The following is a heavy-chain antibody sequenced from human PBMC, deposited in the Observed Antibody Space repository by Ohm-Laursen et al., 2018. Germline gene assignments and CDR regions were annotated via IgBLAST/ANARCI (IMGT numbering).Heavy chain of an antibody. CDR3: ARSGVAVAGYFDY. V-gene: IGHV3-33*05. J-gene: IGHJ4*02. CDR2: ISYDGSNK. Sequence: SLRLSCSASGFTFSSYGMHWVRQAPGKGLEWVAVISYDGSNKYYADSVKGRFTISRDNSKNTLFLQMSSLRAEDTAVYYCARSGVAVAGYFDYWGQGTLVTVSS. D-gene: IGHD6-19*01. CDR1: GFTFSSYG.